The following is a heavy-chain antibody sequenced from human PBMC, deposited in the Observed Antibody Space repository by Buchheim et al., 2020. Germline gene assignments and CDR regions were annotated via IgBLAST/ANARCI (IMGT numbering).Heavy chain of an antibody. V-gene: IGHV3-74*01. J-gene: IGHJ5*02. CDR1: GFTFSSYW. CDR2: INSDGSST. Sequence: EVQLVESGGGLVQPGGSLRLSCAASGFTFSSYWMHWVRQAPGKGLVWVSRINSDGSSTSYADSVKGRFTISRDNAKNTLYLQMNSRRAEDTAVYYCARDDPSDYGDYVNWFDPWGQGTL. CDR3: ARDDPSDYGDYVNWFDP. D-gene: IGHD4-17*01.